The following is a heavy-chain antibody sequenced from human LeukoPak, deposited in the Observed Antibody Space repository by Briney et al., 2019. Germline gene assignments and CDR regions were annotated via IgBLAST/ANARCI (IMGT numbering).Heavy chain of an antibody. CDR1: GFTFSNHG. D-gene: IGHD3-16*01. CDR3: AKDWAWGWFDP. V-gene: IGHV3-23*01. Sequence: GGSLRLSCAASGFTFSNHGMNWVRQAPGMGLEWVSGIGPSGTRTYYADSVKGRFAISRDNSRDTVYLQMNSLRADDTAVYYCAKDWAWGWFDPWGQGTLVTVSS. CDR2: IGPSGTRT. J-gene: IGHJ5*02.